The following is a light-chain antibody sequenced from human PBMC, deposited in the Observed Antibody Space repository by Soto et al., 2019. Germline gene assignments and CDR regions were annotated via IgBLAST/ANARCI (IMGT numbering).Light chain of an antibody. Sequence: EIVLTQSPATLSLSPGDRATLSCGASQSVSSSYVAWYQQKAGLAPRLLIYDGSSRASGIPDRFSGSGSGTDFTLTIGRLEPEDFALYYCQQYDNSAPLSFGGGTKVEMK. CDR1: QSVSSSY. CDR2: DGS. J-gene: IGKJ4*01. V-gene: IGKV3D-20*01. CDR3: QQYDNSAPLS.